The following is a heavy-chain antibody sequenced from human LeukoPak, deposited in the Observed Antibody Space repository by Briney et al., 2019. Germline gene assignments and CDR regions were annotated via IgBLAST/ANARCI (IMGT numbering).Heavy chain of an antibody. Sequence: SQTLSLTCTVSGGSISSGGYYWSWIRQPPGKGLEWIGSIYYSGSTYYNPSLKSRVTISVDTSKNQFSLKLSSVTAADTAVYYCARVSSGPLNFDYWGQGTLVTVSS. D-gene: IGHD3-22*01. V-gene: IGHV4-39*07. CDR3: ARVSSGPLNFDY. CDR1: GGSISSGGYY. CDR2: IYYSGST. J-gene: IGHJ4*02.